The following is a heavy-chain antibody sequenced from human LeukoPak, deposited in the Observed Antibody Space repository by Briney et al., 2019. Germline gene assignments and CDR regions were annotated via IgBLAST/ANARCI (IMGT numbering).Heavy chain of an antibody. J-gene: IGHJ4*02. Sequence: SVKVSCKASGGTFSSDAISWVRQAPGQGLEWMGGIIPIFGTANYAQKFQGRVTVTTDESTSTAYMELSSLRSEDTAVYYCASSSNWNYIMAYWGQGTLVTVSS. CDR2: IIPIFGTA. D-gene: IGHD1-7*01. V-gene: IGHV1-69*05. CDR1: GGTFSSDA. CDR3: ASSSNWNYIMAY.